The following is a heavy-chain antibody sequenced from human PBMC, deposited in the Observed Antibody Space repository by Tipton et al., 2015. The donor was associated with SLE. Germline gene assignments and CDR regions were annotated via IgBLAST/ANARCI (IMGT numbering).Heavy chain of an antibody. CDR2: INHGGSA. CDR3: ARLKGDGQELCN. V-gene: IGHV4-34*01. Sequence: TLSLTCAVYGGSLSGHCWAWIRQPPGKGPEWIGEINHGGSATYNPSLESRVAISLDTSKRQFSLRVRSVTAADTGVYYCARLKGDGQELCNWGPRTLVTFPS. CDR1: GGSLSGHC. D-gene: IGHD1-7*01. J-gene: IGHJ4*02.